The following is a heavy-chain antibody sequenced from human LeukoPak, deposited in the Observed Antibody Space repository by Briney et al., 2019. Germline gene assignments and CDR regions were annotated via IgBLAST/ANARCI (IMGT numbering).Heavy chain of an antibody. CDR3: ARTPPLWFGELQFDY. V-gene: IGHV3-23*01. CDR1: GFTFSSYA. CDR2: ISGSGGST. J-gene: IGHJ4*02. D-gene: IGHD3-10*01. Sequence: GGSLRLSCAASGFTFSSYAMSWVRQAPGKGLEWVSAISGSGGSTYHADSVKGRFTISRDNSKNTLYLQMNSLRAEDTAVYYCARTPPLWFGELQFDYWGQGTLVTVSS.